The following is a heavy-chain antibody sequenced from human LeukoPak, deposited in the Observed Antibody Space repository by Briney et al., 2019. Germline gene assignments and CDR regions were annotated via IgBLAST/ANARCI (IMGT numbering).Heavy chain of an antibody. V-gene: IGHV1-69*04. CDR1: GGTFTNYA. J-gene: IGHJ4*02. CDR2: IIPILDVT. Sequence: GASVKVSCKASGGTFTNYAINWVRQVPGQGLEWMGRIIPILDVTNYAQKFQGRVTITADQSTSTAYMELSSLRSEDTAVYYCARGGGVDILTGFQYWGQGTLVTVSS. D-gene: IGHD3-9*01. CDR3: ARGGGVDILTGFQY.